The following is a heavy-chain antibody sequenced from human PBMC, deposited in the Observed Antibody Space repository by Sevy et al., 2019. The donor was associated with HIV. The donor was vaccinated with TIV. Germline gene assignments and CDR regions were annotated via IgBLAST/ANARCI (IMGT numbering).Heavy chain of an antibody. CDR3: ARDSRSSSSSAFDI. D-gene: IGHD6-6*01. CDR1: GGTFSSYA. Sequence: ASEKVSCKASGGTFSSYAISWVRQAPGQGLEWMGGIIPIFGTANYAQKFQGRVTITADESTSTAYMELSSLRSEGTAVHYCARDSRSSSSSAFDIWGQGTMVTVSS. V-gene: IGHV1-69*13. J-gene: IGHJ3*02. CDR2: IIPIFGTA.